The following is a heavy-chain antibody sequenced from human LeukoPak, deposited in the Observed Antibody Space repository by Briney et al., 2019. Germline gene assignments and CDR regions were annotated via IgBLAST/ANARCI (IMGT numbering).Heavy chain of an antibody. CDR1: GGSVDSSTFY. Sequence: PSETLSLTCTVSGGSVDSSTFYWGWIRQPPGKGLEWLATIYYSGTIHYNPALNSRHTISADTSKNQISLQVRSVTAADTAVYYCARRSAHATTGSDYWGQGTLVTVSS. D-gene: IGHD1-1*01. CDR2: IYYSGTI. CDR3: ARRSAHATTGSDY. V-gene: IGHV4-39*01. J-gene: IGHJ4*02.